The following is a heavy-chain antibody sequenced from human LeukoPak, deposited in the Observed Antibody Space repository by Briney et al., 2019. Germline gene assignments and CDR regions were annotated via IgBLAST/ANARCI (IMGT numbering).Heavy chain of an antibody. D-gene: IGHD2-2*01. V-gene: IGHV4-39*01. J-gene: IGHJ3*02. CDR1: GGSISSSSYY. CDR3: ARQDIVVVPAGTGGAFDI. Sequence: PSETLSLTCTVSGGSISSSSYYWGWIRQPPGKGLEWIGSIYYSGSTYYNPSLKSRVTISVDTSKNQFSLKLSSVTAADTAVYYCARQDIVVVPAGTGGAFDIWGQGTMVTVSS. CDR2: IYYSGST.